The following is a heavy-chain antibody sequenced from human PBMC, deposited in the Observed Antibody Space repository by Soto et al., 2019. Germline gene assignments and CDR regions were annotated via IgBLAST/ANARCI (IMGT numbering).Heavy chain of an antibody. J-gene: IGHJ4*02. CDR3: ASGASRWYPYFFDS. V-gene: IGHV1-69*01. D-gene: IGHD6-13*01. CDR2: IIPYYNTL. Sequence: QAQVVQSGAEVRKPGSSVKLSCKASEGTFNSYAIAWVRQAPGQGLEWMGGIIPYYNTLNYAQKFQDRVTITADDSTNTVYMELSSLRSDDTTVYFCASGASRWYPYFFDSWAQGTLVTVSS. CDR1: EGTFNSYA.